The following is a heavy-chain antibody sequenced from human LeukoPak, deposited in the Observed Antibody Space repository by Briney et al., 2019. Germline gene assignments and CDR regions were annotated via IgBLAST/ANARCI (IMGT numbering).Heavy chain of an antibody. CDR1: GFTFSSYA. D-gene: IGHD3-3*01. CDR2: ISGSGGST. Sequence: GGSLRLSCAASGFTFSSYAMSWVRPAPGKGLEWVSAISGSGGSTYYADSVKGLFTISRDNSKNTLYLQMNSLRAEDTAVYYCAISRPYYDFWSGYYNEDYYYYMDVWGKGTTVTVSS. CDR3: AISRPYYDFWSGYYNEDYYYYMDV. V-gene: IGHV3-23*01. J-gene: IGHJ6*03.